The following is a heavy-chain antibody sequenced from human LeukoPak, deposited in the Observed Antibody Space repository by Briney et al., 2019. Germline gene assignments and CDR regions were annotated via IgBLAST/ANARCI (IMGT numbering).Heavy chain of an antibody. D-gene: IGHD3-22*01. CDR1: GFTSSDAW. CDR2: IKSKIDGGTT. V-gene: IGHV3-15*01. J-gene: IGHJ4*02. Sequence: GGSLRLSCAASGFTSSDAWMSWVRQAPGKGLEWVGRIKSKIDGGTTDYAAPVKGRFTISRDESKNTLYLQMNSLKTVDTAVYYCTTDIASSGYFPFDYWGQGTLVTVSS. CDR3: TTDIASSGYFPFDY.